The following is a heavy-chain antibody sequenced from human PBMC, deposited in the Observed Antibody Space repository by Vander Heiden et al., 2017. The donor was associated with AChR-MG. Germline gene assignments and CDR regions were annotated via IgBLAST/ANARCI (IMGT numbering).Heavy chain of an antibody. CDR2: INHSGST. CDR3: AGKEEAVAGHFDY. J-gene: IGHJ4*02. CDR1: GGSFSGYY. Sequence: QVQLQQWGAGLLKPSETLSPTCAVYGGSFSGYYWSWIRQPPGKGLEWIGEINHSGSTNYNPSLKSRVTISVDTSKNQFSLKRSSVTAADTAVYYCAGKEEAVAGHFDYWGQGTLVTVSS. V-gene: IGHV4-34*01. D-gene: IGHD6-19*01.